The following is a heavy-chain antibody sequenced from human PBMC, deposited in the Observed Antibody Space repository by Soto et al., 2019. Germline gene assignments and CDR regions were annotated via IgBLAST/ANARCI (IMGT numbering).Heavy chain of an antibody. CDR2: IYYSGTT. CDR1: GGSISSSSYY. D-gene: IGHD6-13*01. V-gene: IGHV4-61*05. CDR3: ARKPGIATNNWFDP. J-gene: IGHJ5*02. Sequence: SETLSLTCTVSGGSISSSSYYWGWIRQPPGKGLEWIGYIYYSGTTNYNPSLKSRVTISVDTSKTQFSLRLSSVTAADTAVYYCARKPGIATNNWFDPWGQGTLVTVSS.